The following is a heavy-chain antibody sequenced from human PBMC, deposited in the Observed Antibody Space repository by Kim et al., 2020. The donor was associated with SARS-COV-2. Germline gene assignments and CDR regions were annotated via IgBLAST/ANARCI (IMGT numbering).Heavy chain of an antibody. CDR1: GGTFSSYA. CDR2: IIPIFGTA. CDR3: ARVAVAGPSYYYYGMDV. D-gene: IGHD6-19*01. J-gene: IGHJ6*02. V-gene: IGHV1-69*13. Sequence: SVKVSCKASGGTFSSYAISWVRQAPGQGLEWMGGIIPIFGTANYAQKFQGRVTITADESTSTAYMELSSLRSEDTAVYYCARVAVAGPSYYYYGMDVWGQGTTVTVSS.